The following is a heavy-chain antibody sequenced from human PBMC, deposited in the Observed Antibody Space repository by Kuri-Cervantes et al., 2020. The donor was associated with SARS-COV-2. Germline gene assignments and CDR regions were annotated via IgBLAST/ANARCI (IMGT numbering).Heavy chain of an antibody. CDR1: GFTFSSNG. CDR2: ISYDGSNN. D-gene: IGHD1-26*01. CDR3: AKGGGPGSYIPLDY. J-gene: IGHJ4*02. V-gene: IGHV3-30*18. Sequence: GESLKISCAASGFTFSSNGMHWVRQAPGKGLEWVAVISYDGSNNYYADSVKGRFTISRDNSKNTLYLQMNSLRAEDTAVYYCAKGGGPGSYIPLDYWGQGTLVTVSS.